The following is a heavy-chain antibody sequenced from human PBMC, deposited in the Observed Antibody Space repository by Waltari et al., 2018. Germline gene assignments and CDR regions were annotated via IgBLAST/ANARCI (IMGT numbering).Heavy chain of an antibody. J-gene: IGHJ4*02. V-gene: IGHV4-38-2*01. CDR1: GYSISSGYY. CDR2: IYHSGRT. D-gene: IGHD6-19*01. CDR3: ARCSGWDLDY. Sequence: QVQLQESGPGLVKPSETLSLTCAVSGYSISSGYYWGWIRQPPGKGLEWIGSIYHSGRTYYHPSRRRRVTISVDTSKNQFRLRLSSVIAADTAVYYCARCSGWDLDYLGQGTLVTVSS.